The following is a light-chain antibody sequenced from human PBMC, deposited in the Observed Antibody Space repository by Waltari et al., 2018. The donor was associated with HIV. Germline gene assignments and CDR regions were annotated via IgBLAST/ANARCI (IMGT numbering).Light chain of an antibody. Sequence: QSALTQPASVSGSPGQSVPIPCIGSDIDIGLYDYLSWYHHPPNRAPRLVVFNANSRPSGSPFRFAGSKSGNTASLTISGLQADDEGVYYCSSYVTGGSLLFGGGTQVTVL. V-gene: IGLV2-14*01. CDR1: DIDIGLYDY. J-gene: IGLJ3*02. CDR2: NAN. CDR3: SSYVTGGSLL.